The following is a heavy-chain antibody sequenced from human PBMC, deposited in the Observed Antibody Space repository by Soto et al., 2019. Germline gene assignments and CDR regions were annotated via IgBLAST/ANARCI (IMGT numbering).Heavy chain of an antibody. Sequence: EVPLVESGGGLVQPGRSLRLSCTASGFTFGDYAMNWFRPAPGKGLEWVGFIRSKGDGGTTEYAASVKGRFTISRDDSKGIAYVHMPSLKTEDTAVYYCAGHITTPTGNWGQGTLITISS. J-gene: IGHJ4*02. CDR3: AGHITTPTGN. CDR1: GFTFGDYA. D-gene: IGHD3-22*01. CDR2: IRSKGDGGTT. V-gene: IGHV3-49*03.